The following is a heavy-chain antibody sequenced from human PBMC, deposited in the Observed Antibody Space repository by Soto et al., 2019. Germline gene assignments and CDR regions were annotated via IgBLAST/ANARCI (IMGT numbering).Heavy chain of an antibody. J-gene: IGHJ4*02. CDR1: GGTFSSYA. D-gene: IGHD5-12*01. CDR2: IIPIFGTA. CDR3: ERTSGYDQKPFDY. V-gene: IGHV1-69*12. Sequence: QVQLVQSGAEVKKPGSSVKVSCKASGGTFSSYAISWVRQAPGQGLEWMGGIIPIFGTANYEQKFQGRVTSKADESTSTAYREPDSLRSEDKAEYYHERTSGYDQKPFDYWGQGKLETDSS.